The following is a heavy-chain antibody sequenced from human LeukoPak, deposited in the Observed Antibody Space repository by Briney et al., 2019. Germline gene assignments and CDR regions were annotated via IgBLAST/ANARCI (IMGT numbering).Heavy chain of an antibody. CDR3: ARRIAGRLINDAFDI. Sequence: ASVKVSCKASGYTFTSYDINWVRQAPGQGLEWMGWINPYCGGTHYALIFQDRVTMTRDTSISTAYMELSRLRSDDTAVYYCARRIAGRLINDAFDIWGQGTMVTVSS. CDR2: INPYCGGT. V-gene: IGHV1-2*02. CDR1: GYTFTSYD. J-gene: IGHJ3*02. D-gene: IGHD6-6*01.